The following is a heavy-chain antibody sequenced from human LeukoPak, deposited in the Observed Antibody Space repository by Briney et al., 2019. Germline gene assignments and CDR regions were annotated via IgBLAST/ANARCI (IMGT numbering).Heavy chain of an antibody. D-gene: IGHD1-26*01. CDR2: IYHSGST. CDR1: GYSISRGYY. Sequence: PSETLSLTCTVSGYSISRGYYWGWIRQPPGKGLEWIGSIYHSGSTYYNPSLKSRVTISVDTSKNQFSLKLSSVTAADTAVYYCARDYSGSYSENWFDPWGQGTLVTVSS. V-gene: IGHV4-38-2*02. CDR3: ARDYSGSYSENWFDP. J-gene: IGHJ5*02.